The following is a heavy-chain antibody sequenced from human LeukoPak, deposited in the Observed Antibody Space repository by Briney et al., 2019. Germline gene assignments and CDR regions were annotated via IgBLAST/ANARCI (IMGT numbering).Heavy chain of an antibody. Sequence: PSETLSLTCTVSGGSISSRNYYWGWSRQPPGKGLEWIGSINYSGTTYYNPSLKTRVTISVDTSKNQFSLKLTSVTAADTAVYYCARLEIVVVPATAFDNWGQGTLVIVSS. CDR3: ARLEIVVVPATAFDN. V-gene: IGHV4-39*07. CDR2: INYSGTT. CDR1: GGSISSRNYY. D-gene: IGHD2-2*01. J-gene: IGHJ4*02.